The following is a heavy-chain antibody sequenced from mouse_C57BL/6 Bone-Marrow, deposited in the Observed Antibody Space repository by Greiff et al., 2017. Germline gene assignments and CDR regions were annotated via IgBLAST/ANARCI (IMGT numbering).Heavy chain of an antibody. J-gene: IGHJ4*01. CDR3: AREAPMVTYYAMDY. D-gene: IGHD2-2*01. V-gene: IGHV5-16*01. CDR1: GFTFSDYY. CDR2: INYDGSST. Sequence: EVNLVESEGGLVQPGSSMKLSCTASGFTFSDYYMAWVRQVPEKGLEWVANINYDGSSTYYLDSLKSRFIISRDNAKNILYLQMSSLKSEDTATYYCAREAPMVTYYAMDYWGQGTSVTVSS.